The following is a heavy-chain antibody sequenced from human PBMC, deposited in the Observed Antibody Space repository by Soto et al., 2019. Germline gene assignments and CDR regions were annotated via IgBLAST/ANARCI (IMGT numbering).Heavy chain of an antibody. Sequence: EVQLVESGGGPVKPGGSLRLSCAASGFAFNTYSMNWVRQAPGKGLEWVAFITRSSSYIYYADSVSGRFTLSRDNANNSLYLQMNSLRAEDTAIYYCASDDGWVILDYWGQGTLGTVAS. CDR3: ASDDGWVILDY. J-gene: IGHJ4*02. CDR1: GFAFNTYS. D-gene: IGHD2-21*01. V-gene: IGHV3-21*06. CDR2: ITRSSSYI.